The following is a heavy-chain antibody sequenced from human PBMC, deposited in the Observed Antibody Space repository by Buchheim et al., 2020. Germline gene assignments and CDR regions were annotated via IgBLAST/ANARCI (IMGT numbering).Heavy chain of an antibody. D-gene: IGHD3-22*01. J-gene: IGHJ1*01. CDR3: AREGGSSGYYPSDH. V-gene: IGHV4-4*07. Sequence: QVQLHESGPGLVKPSETLSLSCTVSGGSISGYYWSWVRQPAGKGLQWLGHIYSSGTTNYNPSLKNRVTMSLDTSKNQLSLNLTSVTAEDTAVYFCAREGGSSGYYPSDHWGQG. CDR2: IYSSGTT. CDR1: GGSISGYY.